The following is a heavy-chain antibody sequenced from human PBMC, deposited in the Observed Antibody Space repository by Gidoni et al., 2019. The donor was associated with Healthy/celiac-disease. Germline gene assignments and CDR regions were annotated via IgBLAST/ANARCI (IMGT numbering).Heavy chain of an antibody. V-gene: IGHV4-39*01. J-gene: IGHJ3*02. D-gene: IGHD2-15*01. Sequence: QLQLQESGPGLVKPSETLSLTCTVSGGSISSSSYYWGWIRQPPGKGLEWIGSIYYSGSTYYNPSLKSRVTISVDTSKNQFSLKLSSVTAADTAVYYCAILFRGGYCSGGSCYSPPASDAFDIWGQGTMVTVSS. CDR2: IYYSGST. CDR1: GGSISSSSYY. CDR3: AILFRGGYCSGGSCYSPPASDAFDI.